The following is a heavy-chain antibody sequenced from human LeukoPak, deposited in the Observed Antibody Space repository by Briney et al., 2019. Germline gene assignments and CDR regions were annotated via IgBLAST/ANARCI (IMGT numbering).Heavy chain of an antibody. J-gene: IGHJ4*02. CDR3: ARDKGYCSSTSCLVLDY. D-gene: IGHD2-2*01. V-gene: IGHV1-2*02. CDR1: VYTFTVYD. CDR2: INPNSGGT. Sequence: SVKVSFKASVYTFTVYDMHWVRQAPGQGLEWMGWINPNSGGTNYAQKFQGRVTMTRDTSISTAYMELSRLRSDDTAVYYCARDKGYCSSTSCLVLDYWGQGTLVTVSS.